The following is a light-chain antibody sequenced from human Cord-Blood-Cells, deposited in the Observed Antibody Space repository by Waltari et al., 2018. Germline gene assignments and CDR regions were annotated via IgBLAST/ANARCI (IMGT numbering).Light chain of an antibody. CDR3: QQSYSTPT. CDR2: AAS. J-gene: IGKJ4*01. V-gene: IGKV1-39*01. Sequence: DIKMTQSPSSLSASVGDRVTITCRASQSISSYLNWYQQKPGKAPKLLIYAASSLESGVPSRFSGSGSGADFTPTISSLQPEDCATYYCQQSYSTPTFGGGTKVEIK. CDR1: QSISSY.